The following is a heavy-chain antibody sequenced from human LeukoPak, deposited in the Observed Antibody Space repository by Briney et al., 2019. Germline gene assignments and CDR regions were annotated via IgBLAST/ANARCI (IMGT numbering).Heavy chain of an antibody. CDR1: GFTFSSYG. CDR3: AKVLGGDSSGYSYDY. V-gene: IGHV3-30*02. CDR2: MRYDGNYK. J-gene: IGHJ4*02. Sequence: GGSLRLSCAASGFTFSSYGMHWVRQAPGKGLECVAFMRYDGNYKYYADSVKGRFTISRDNSKNTLYLQMNSLRAEDTAVYYCAKVLGGDSSGYSYDYWGQGTLVTVSS. D-gene: IGHD3-22*01.